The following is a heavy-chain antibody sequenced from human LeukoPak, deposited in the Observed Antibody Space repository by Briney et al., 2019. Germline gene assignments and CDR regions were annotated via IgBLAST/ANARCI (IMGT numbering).Heavy chain of an antibody. CDR2: IMPLFGTA. Sequence: SVKVSCKASGYTFTSYGISWVRQAPGQGLEWLGGIMPLFGTAGYAQKFQGRVTITKDESTRTVYLELTSLTSDDTAVYYCARDVHGDYGSGWFDPWGRGTLVSVSS. D-gene: IGHD4-17*01. CDR3: ARDVHGDYGSGWFDP. J-gene: IGHJ5*02. V-gene: IGHV1-69*05. CDR1: GYTFTSYG.